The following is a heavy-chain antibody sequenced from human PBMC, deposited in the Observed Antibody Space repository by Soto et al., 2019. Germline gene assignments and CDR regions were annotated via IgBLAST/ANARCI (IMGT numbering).Heavy chain of an antibody. CDR1: GGTFSSYT. CDR2: IIPILGIA. Sequence: GASVKVSCKASGGTFSSYTISWVRQAPGQGLEWMGRIIPILGIANYAQKFQGRVTITADKSTSTAYMELSSLRSEDTAVYYCARDHYSSGWYRSAYYYMDVWGKGTTVTVSS. V-gene: IGHV1-69*04. J-gene: IGHJ6*03. CDR3: ARDHYSSGWYRSAYYYMDV. D-gene: IGHD6-19*01.